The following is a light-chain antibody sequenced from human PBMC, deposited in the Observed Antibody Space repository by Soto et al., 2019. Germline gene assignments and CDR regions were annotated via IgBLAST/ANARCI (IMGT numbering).Light chain of an antibody. CDR3: AAWDDSLNGQV. J-gene: IGLJ1*01. V-gene: IGLV1-36*01. CDR2: YDD. CDR1: SSNIGNNA. Sequence: QSVLTQPPSVSEAPRQRVTISCSGSSSNIGNNAVNWYQQLPGKAPKLLIYYDDLLPSGVSDRFSGSKSGTSASLAISGLQSEEEADYYCAAWDDSLNGQVFGTGTKVTVL.